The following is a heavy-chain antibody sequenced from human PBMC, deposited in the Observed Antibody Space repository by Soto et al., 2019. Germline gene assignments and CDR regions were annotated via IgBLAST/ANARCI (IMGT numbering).Heavy chain of an antibody. Sequence: SVKVSCKASGGTFSSYAISWVRQAPGQGLEWMGGIIPIFGTANYAQKFQGRVTIIADESTRTAYMELSSLRSEDTALYYCARDNLEDVDLRGYYFDSWGQGTQVTVSS. D-gene: IGHD2-15*01. J-gene: IGHJ4*02. V-gene: IGHV1-69*13. CDR2: IIPIFGTA. CDR1: GGTFSSYA. CDR3: ARDNLEDVDLRGYYFDS.